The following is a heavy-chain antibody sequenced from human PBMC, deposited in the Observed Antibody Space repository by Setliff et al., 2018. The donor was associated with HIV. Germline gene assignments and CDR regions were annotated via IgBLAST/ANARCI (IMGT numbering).Heavy chain of an antibody. V-gene: IGHV3-11*06. Sequence: PGGSLRLSCVTSGFIFTDYHMGWIRQAPGKGLEWISYISLDSYPVYADSVKGRFTVSRDNNKGSLYLQMNSLRAEDTAVYYCARDIGSASIGSGWYLVDYWGQGTLVTVSS. CDR2: ISLDSYP. J-gene: IGHJ4*02. D-gene: IGHD6-19*01. CDR3: ARDIGSASIGSGWYLVDY. CDR1: GFIFTDYH.